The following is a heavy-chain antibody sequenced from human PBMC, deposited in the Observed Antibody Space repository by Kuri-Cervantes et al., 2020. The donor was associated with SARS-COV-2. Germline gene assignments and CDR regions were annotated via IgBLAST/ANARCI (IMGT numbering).Heavy chain of an antibody. V-gene: IGHV1-18*04. J-gene: IGHJ6*02. Sequence: ASVKVSCKASGYTFTDYYMHWVRQAPGQGLEWMGWISTYSGDTTYPQKIQGRVTMTTDTSTSTAYMDLRGLRSDDTAVYYCARDSATGTRWGDLNGMDVWGQGTTVTVSS. D-gene: IGHD1-7*01. CDR2: ISTYSGDT. CDR3: ARDSATGTRWGDLNGMDV. CDR1: GYTFTDYY.